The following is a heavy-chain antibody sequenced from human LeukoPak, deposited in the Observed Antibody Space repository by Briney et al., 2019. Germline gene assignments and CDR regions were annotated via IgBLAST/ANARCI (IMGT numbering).Heavy chain of an antibody. D-gene: IGHD3-22*01. V-gene: IGHV3-21*01. Sequence: PGGSLRLSCAASGFTFSSYSMNWVRQAPGKGLEWVSSISSSSSYIYYADSVKGRFTISRDNAKNSLYLQMNSLRAEDTAVYYCAREPLRGYYDSSGYGAFDIWGQGTMVTVSS. CDR2: ISSSSSYI. J-gene: IGHJ3*02. CDR1: GFTFSSYS. CDR3: AREPLRGYYDSSGYGAFDI.